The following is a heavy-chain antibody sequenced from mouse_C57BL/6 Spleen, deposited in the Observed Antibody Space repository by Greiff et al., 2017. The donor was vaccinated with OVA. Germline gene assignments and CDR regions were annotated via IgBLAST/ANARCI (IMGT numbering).Heavy chain of an antibody. J-gene: IGHJ1*03. CDR1: GFSLTSYG. CDR2: IWGGGST. CDR3: AKPGGTGYFDV. D-gene: IGHD3-3*01. Sequence: VMLVESGPGLVAPSQSLSITCTVSGFSLTSYGVDWVSQPPGKGLEWLGVIWGGGSTNYNSALMSRLSISKDNSKSQSFLKSDSLQTEYPALYFVAKPGGTGYFDVWGTGTTVTVSA. V-gene: IGHV2-9*01.